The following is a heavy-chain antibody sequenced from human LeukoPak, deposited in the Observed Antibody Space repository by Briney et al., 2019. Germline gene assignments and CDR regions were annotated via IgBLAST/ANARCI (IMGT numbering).Heavy chain of an antibody. CDR3: ARGWAYYYGSAGRFDP. CDR1: GYTFTSYG. J-gene: IGHJ5*02. Sequence: ASVKVSCKASGYTFTSYGISWVRQAPGQGLEWMGWISAYNGNTNYAQKLQGRVTMTTDTSTSTAYMELRSLRSDDTAVYYCARGWAYYYGSAGRFDPWGQGALVTVSS. D-gene: IGHD3-10*01. CDR2: ISAYNGNT. V-gene: IGHV1-18*01.